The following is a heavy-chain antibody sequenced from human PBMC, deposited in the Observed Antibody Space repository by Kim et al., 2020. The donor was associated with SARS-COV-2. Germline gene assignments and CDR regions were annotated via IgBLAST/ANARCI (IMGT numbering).Heavy chain of an antibody. CDR1: GFRFSDSW. D-gene: IGHD2-15*01. CDR2: INEPGTDK. CDR3: ARDPHRGALEY. V-gene: IGHV3-7*01. J-gene: IGHJ4*02. Sequence: GGSLRLSCAVSGFRFSDSWMSWVRQAPGKGLEWVANINEPGTDKYYVDSLEGRFIISRDNAKSSLYLQMNSLRVEDTAVYFCARDPHRGALEYWGQGVL.